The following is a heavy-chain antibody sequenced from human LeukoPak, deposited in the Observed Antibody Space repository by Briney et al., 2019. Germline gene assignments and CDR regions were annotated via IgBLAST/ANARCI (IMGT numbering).Heavy chain of an antibody. CDR3: ARSPLDYGDYVSTDV. V-gene: IGHV1-18*01. Sequence: ASVKVSCKASGYTFTSYGISWVRQAPGQGLEWMGWISAYNGNTNYAQKLQGRVTMTTDTSTSTAYMELRSLRSDDPAGYYCARSPLDYGDYVSTDVSGKGTTVTVSS. J-gene: IGHJ6*04. D-gene: IGHD4-17*01. CDR2: ISAYNGNT. CDR1: GYTFTSYG.